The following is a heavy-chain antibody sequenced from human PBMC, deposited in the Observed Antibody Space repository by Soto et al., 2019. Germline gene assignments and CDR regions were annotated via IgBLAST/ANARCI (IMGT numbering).Heavy chain of an antibody. CDR3: ASLDGSGSYPY. CDR2: IYYSGST. Sequence: SETLSLTCTVSGGSISSYYWSWIRQPPGKGLEWIGYIYYSGSTNYNPSLKSRITVIVDTPKNEISLKLTSVTAADTAVYYCASLDGSGSYPYWGPGTLVTVSS. D-gene: IGHD3-10*01. J-gene: IGHJ4*02. V-gene: IGHV4-59*12. CDR1: GGSISSYY.